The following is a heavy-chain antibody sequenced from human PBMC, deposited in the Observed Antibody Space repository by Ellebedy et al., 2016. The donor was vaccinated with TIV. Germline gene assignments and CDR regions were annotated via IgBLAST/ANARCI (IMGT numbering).Heavy chain of an antibody. CDR1: GFTFSSYE. D-gene: IGHD4-17*01. Sequence: GGSLRLSCAASGFTFSSYEMNWVRQTPGKGLEWVSYISSSGSTIYYADSVKGRFTISRDNAKNSLYLQMNSLRAEDTAVYYCAKDEDDYGDSNWFDPWGQGTLVTVSS. CDR2: ISSSGSTI. CDR3: AKDEDDYGDSNWFDP. J-gene: IGHJ5*02. V-gene: IGHV3-48*03.